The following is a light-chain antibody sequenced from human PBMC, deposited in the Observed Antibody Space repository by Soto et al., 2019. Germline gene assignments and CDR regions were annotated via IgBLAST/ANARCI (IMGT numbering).Light chain of an antibody. Sequence: DIQMTQSPSSLSASVGDRVTITCRASQTISTYLNWYQQKPGKAPRLLIYDASSLLSGVPSRFSGSGSGTDFTLTISSLEPEDFAVYYCQQRSYGYTFGQGTKLEI. CDR1: QTISTY. CDR2: DAS. CDR3: QQRSYGYT. J-gene: IGKJ2*01. V-gene: IGKV1-39*01.